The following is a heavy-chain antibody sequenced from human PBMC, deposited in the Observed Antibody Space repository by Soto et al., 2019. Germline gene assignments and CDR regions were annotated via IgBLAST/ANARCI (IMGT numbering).Heavy chain of an antibody. V-gene: IGHV1-8*01. J-gene: IGHJ6*02. CDR2: MDPNSGDT. D-gene: IGHD2-2*01. CDR3: ARGGLYCNATSCHYFGMDV. CDR1: GYTLTSRH. Sequence: ASVKVSCKASGYTLTSRHINWGRQATGQGLEWLGTMDPNSGDTFYAQKFQGRVTMTREISINTAFMDLSSLRSDDTAVYYCARGGLYCNATSCHYFGMDVWGQGTTVTVSS.